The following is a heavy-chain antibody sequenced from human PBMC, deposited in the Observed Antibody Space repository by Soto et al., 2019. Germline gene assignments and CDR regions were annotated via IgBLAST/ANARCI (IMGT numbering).Heavy chain of an antibody. CDR2: ISGNGGGT. CDR1: GFTFSSHA. J-gene: IGHJ4*02. Sequence: EVQLLESGGGLVSPGGSLRRSCAASGFTFSSHAMSWVRQAPGKGLEWVSSISGNGGGTYYADSVKGRFTISRDNSKNMLFLQMNSLRAEDKAVYYCAKDLQAVSIVTRADSWGRGTLVTVSS. D-gene: IGHD3-3*01. CDR3: AKDLQAVSIVTRADS. V-gene: IGHV3-23*01.